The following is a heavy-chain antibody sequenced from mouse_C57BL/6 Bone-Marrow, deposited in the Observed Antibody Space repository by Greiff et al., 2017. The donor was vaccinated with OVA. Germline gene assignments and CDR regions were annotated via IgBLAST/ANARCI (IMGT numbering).Heavy chain of an antibody. CDR1: GFSFRTSGMA. J-gene: IGHJ2*01. CDR3: AHRGRGLLHFDY. V-gene: IGHV8-7*01. Sequence: QVTLNESGPGILQPSQTLSLTCSFSGFSFRTSGMAVRWLRQPLGKGLEWLAQIGSDDSKLSNPSLKSRTTISKDTSNNHVFLKSTSEYTEDSATYYCAHRGRGLLHFDYWGQGTTLTVSS. D-gene: IGHD1-1*01. CDR2: IGSDDSK.